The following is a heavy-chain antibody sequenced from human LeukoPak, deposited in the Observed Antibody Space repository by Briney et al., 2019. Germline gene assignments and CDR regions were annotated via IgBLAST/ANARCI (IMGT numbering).Heavy chain of an antibody. J-gene: IGHJ5*02. CDR1: IDSFSNYH. Sequence: SETLSLTCAVYIDSFSNYHWNWIRQTPAKGMEWIGEVNESGGTNISPSLRSRVVLSVDTSKNQFSLKLISVTVADTAIYYCARGQGATVPQVGKNWFDPWGQGTRVTVSS. V-gene: IGHV4-34*01. CDR3: ARGQGATVPQVGKNWFDP. CDR2: VNESGGT. D-gene: IGHD1-26*01.